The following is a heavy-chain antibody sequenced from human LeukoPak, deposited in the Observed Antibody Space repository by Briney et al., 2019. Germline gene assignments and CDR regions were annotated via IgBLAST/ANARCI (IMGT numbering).Heavy chain of an antibody. CDR3: ARGSPSYGFWSGYFDY. D-gene: IGHD3-3*01. CDR1: GGSISSSSYY. V-gene: IGHV4-39*01. Sequence: SETLSLTCTVSGGSISSSSYYWGWIRQPPGKGLEWIGSIYYSGSTYYNPSLKSRVTISVDTSKNQFSLKLSSVTAADTAVYYCARGSPSYGFWSGYFDYWGQGTLVTVSS. J-gene: IGHJ4*02. CDR2: IYYSGST.